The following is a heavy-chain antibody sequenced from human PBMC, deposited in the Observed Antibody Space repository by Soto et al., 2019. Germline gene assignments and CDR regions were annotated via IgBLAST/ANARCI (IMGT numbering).Heavy chain of an antibody. Sequence: PGESLKISCKVSGYSFSFYWIRWVRQMPGKGLEWLAIMYPDDSDIRYSPSFEAHVTTPADKSTSTAFLKWSSLKASDTAMYYCAPAYVSDFENSNYFLDTFDIWGQGTRVTVSS. CDR1: GYSFSFYW. V-gene: IGHV5-51*01. D-gene: IGHD3-22*01. J-gene: IGHJ3*02. CDR2: MYPDDSDI. CDR3: APAYVSDFENSNYFLDTFDI.